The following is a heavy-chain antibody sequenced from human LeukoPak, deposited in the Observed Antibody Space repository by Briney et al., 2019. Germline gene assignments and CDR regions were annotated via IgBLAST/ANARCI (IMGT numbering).Heavy chain of an antibody. Sequence: PSETLSLTCSVSGGSISSYYWSWIRQHAGKGLEWIGRIYSSGTITYNPSLQSRVTMSVDTSKNEFSLKMSSVTAADTAVYYCTRDSGTTGEVKFDPWGQGTLVAVSS. V-gene: IGHV4-4*07. J-gene: IGHJ5*02. CDR2: IYSSGTI. D-gene: IGHD3-10*01. CDR3: TRDSGTTGEVKFDP. CDR1: GGSISSYY.